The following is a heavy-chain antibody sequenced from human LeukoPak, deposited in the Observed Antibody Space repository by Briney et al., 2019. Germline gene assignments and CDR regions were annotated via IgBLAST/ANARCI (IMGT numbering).Heavy chain of an antibody. CDR2: IYPGESDT. CDR1: GYSFTSYW. V-gene: IGHV5-51*01. CDR3: ARGSGSYGDAFDI. Sequence: RHGGSLKISCKGSGYSFTSYWIGWVRQMPGKGLEWMGIIYPGESDTRYSPSFQGQVTISADKSISTAYLQWSSLKASDTAMYYCARGSGSYGDAFDIWGQGTMVTVSS. D-gene: IGHD1-26*01. J-gene: IGHJ3*02.